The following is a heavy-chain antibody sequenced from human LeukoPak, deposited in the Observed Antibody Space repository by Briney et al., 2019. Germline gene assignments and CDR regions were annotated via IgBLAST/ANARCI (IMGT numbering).Heavy chain of an antibody. CDR1: GFTFSSYS. V-gene: IGHV3-21*01. Sequence: GGSLRLSCAASGFTFSSYSMNWVRQAPGKGLEWVSSISSSSSYIYYADSVKGRFTISRDNAKNSLYLQMNSLRAEDTAVYYCARPKTPSYGADFDYWGQGTLVTVSS. CDR2: ISSSSSYI. CDR3: ARPKTPSYGADFDY. D-gene: IGHD4-17*01. J-gene: IGHJ4*02.